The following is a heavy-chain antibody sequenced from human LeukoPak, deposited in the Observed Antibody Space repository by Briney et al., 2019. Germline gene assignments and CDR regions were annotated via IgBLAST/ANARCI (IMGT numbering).Heavy chain of an antibody. CDR1: GGSFSGYY. CDR2: INHSGST. CDR3: ARGAPHYYDSSGYYQEGAFDI. J-gene: IGHJ3*02. D-gene: IGHD3-22*01. V-gene: IGHV4-34*01. Sequence: PSETLSLTCAVYGGSFSGYYWSWIRQPPGKGLEGIGEINHSGSTNYNPSLKSRVTISVDTSKNQFSLKLSSVTAADTAVYYCARGAPHYYDSSGYYQEGAFDIWGQGTMVTVSS.